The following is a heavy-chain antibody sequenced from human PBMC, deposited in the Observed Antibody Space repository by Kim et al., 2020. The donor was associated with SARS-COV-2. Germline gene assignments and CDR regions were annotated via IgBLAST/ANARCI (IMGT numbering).Heavy chain of an antibody. D-gene: IGHD3-10*01. CDR3: ARGHGDGSGSYVFDY. V-gene: IGHV1-2*04. CDR2: INPNSGGT. J-gene: IGHJ4*02. Sequence: ASVKVSCKASGYTFTGYYMHWVRQAPGQGLEWMGWINPNSGGTNYAQQFQGWVTMTRDTSISTAYMELSRLRSDDTAVYYCARGHGDGSGSYVFDYWGQGTLVTVSS. CDR1: GYTFTGYY.